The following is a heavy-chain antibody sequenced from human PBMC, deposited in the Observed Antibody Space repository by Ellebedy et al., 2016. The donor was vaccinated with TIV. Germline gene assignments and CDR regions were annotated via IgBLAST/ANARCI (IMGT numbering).Heavy chain of an antibody. CDR1: GNTVSTNGAA. Sequence: SQTLSLTCDISGNTVSTNGAAWNWVRQSPSRGLEWLGRTYYTYKWFTNYAPSVQGRITINPDTSKNQFSLQLNSVTPEDTAVYYCARYYSVSRIFDFWGQGTLVTVSS. V-gene: IGHV6-1*01. D-gene: IGHD4-11*01. J-gene: IGHJ4*02. CDR2: TYYTYKWFT. CDR3: ARYYSVSRIFDF.